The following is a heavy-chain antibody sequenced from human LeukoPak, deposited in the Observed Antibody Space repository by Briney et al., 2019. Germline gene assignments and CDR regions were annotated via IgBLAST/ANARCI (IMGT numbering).Heavy chain of an antibody. CDR1: GGISSSYY. CDR2: IYYSGST. J-gene: IGHJ4*02. D-gene: IGHD2-2*01. CDR3: ARHLRTPDCSSTSCYLFYFDY. V-gene: IGHV4-39*01. Sequence: SETLSLTCIVSGGISSSYYWGWIRQPPGKGLEWIGSIYYSGSTYYNPSLKSRVTISVDTSKNQFSLKLSSVTAADTAVYYCARHLRTPDCSSTSCYLFYFDYWGQGTLVTVSS.